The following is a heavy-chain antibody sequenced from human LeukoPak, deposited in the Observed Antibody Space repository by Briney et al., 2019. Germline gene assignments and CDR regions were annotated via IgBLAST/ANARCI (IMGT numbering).Heavy chain of an antibody. CDR2: IWDDGSNK. Sequence: GGSLRLSCAASGFTFSSYGMHWVRQAPGKGLEWVAVIWDDGSNKYYADSVKGRFTISRDNSKNTLYLQMNSLRAEDTAVYYCASAVDSSGYRFFIDAFDIWGQGTMVTVSS. CDR3: ASAVDSSGYRFFIDAFDI. D-gene: IGHD3-22*01. CDR1: GFTFSSYG. V-gene: IGHV3-33*01. J-gene: IGHJ3*02.